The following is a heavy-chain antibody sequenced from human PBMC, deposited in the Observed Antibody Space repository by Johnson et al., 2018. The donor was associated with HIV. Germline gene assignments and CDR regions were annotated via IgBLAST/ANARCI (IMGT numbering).Heavy chain of an antibody. CDR3: AKDAAWELLRPDAFDI. CDR1: GFTFDDDT. CDR2: ISRDDDST. Sequence: VQLVESGGGLVQPGRSLKLSCAASGFTFDDDTIQWVRQVPGKGREWVSLISRDDDSTYYADSVKGRFTISRDNSKNTLYLQMNSLRAEDTAVYYCAKDAAWELLRPDAFDIWGQGTMVTVSS. D-gene: IGHD1-26*01. V-gene: IGHV3-43*01. J-gene: IGHJ3*02.